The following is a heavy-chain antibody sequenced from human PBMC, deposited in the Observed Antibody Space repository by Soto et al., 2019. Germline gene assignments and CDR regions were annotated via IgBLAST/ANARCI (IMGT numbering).Heavy chain of an antibody. CDR3: ATPYYFNH. V-gene: IGHV3-21*06. CDR1: GFIFNAYT. D-gene: IGHD3-16*01. J-gene: IGHJ1*01. CDR2: ISDDSSYI. Sequence: GGCLRLSCASSGFIFNAYTMTLVRQAPGKGLEWLSSISDDSSYIDYADSLRGRFTVSRDNDRNSLYLQIDSLGVEDTAVYYSATPYYFNHWGQGTLVTVSS.